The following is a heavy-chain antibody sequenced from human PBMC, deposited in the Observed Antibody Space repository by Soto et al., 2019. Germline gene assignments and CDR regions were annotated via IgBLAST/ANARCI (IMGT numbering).Heavy chain of an antibody. CDR1: GGTFSSYA. CDR3: AREDYGGSAYFDY. CDR2: IIPIFGTA. V-gene: IGHV1-69*13. D-gene: IGHD4-17*01. J-gene: IGHJ4*02. Sequence: ASVKVSCKASGGTFSSYAISWVRQAPGQGLEWMGGIIPIFGTANYAQKFQGRVTITADESTSTAYMELSSLRSEDTAVYYCAREDYGGSAYFDYWGQGTLVTVSS.